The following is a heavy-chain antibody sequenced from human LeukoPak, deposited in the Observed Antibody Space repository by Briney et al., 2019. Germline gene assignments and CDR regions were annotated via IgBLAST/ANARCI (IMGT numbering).Heavy chain of an antibody. CDR2: ISAYNGNT. CDR1: GYTFTSYG. J-gene: IGHJ3*02. D-gene: IGHD3-10*01. CDR3: ARSTVLLWFGELVGAFDI. V-gene: IGHV1-18*01. Sequence: ASVKVSCKASGYTFTSYGISWVRQAPGQGLEWMGWISAYNGNTNYAQKLQGRVTMTTDTSTSTAYMELRSLRSDDTAVYYCARSTVLLWFGELVGAFDIWGQGTMVTVSS.